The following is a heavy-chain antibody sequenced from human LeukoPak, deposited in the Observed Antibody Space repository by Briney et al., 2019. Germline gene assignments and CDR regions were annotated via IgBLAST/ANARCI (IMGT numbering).Heavy chain of an antibody. Sequence: PGRSLTLSCAASGFTSSAIHWVRQAPGKGLEWVSSISSSSSYIYYADSVKGRFTISRDNAKNSLYLQMNSLRAEDTAVYYCARDVNWNYCDYWGHGTLVTVSS. V-gene: IGHV3-21*01. CDR2: ISSSSSYI. CDR1: GFTSSAI. CDR3: ARDVNWNYCDY. J-gene: IGHJ4*01. D-gene: IGHD1-20*01.